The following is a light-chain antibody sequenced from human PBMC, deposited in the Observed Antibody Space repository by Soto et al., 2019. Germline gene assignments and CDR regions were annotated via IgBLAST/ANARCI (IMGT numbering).Light chain of an antibody. J-gene: IGKJ1*01. CDR2: LGS. Sequence: DIVMTQSPLSLPVTPGEPASISCRSSQGLLHSNGYTYLHWYLQKPGQSPQLLIYLGSNRASGVPDRFSGSGSGTDFTLKISRVEAEDVGVYYCLQALQTPWTFGQGTKVEMK. CDR3: LQALQTPWT. CDR1: QGLLHSNGYTY. V-gene: IGKV2-28*01.